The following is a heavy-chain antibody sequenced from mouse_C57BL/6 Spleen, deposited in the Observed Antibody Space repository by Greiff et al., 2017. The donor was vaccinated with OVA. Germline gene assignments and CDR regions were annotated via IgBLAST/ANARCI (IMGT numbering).Heavy chain of an antibody. V-gene: IGHV1-22*01. J-gene: IGHJ2*01. CDR1: GYTFTDYK. D-gene: IGHD2-1*01. CDR3: ARSVYYGNYADY. Sequence: EVQLQQSGPVLVKPGASVKMSCKASGYTFTDYKMHWVKQSHGKSLEWIGYINPNNGGTSYNQKFKGKATLTVNKSSSTAYMELRSLTSEDSAVYYCARSVYYGNYADYWGQGTTLTVSS. CDR2: INPNNGGT.